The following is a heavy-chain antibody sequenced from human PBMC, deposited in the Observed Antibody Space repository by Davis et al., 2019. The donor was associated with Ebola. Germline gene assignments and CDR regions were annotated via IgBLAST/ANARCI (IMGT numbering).Heavy chain of an antibody. CDR3: AKGSSWFPYYCGLDV. J-gene: IGHJ6*02. D-gene: IGHD6-13*01. Sequence: PGGSLRLSCAASGFSFAGYAMSWVRQAPGEGLEWVSGISGGGTSTYYADPVKGRFTISRDNSKRTLHLQMDSLRAEDTAVYYCAKGSSWFPYYCGLDVWGQGTAVTVSS. V-gene: IGHV3-23*01. CDR2: ISGGGTST. CDR1: GFSFAGYA.